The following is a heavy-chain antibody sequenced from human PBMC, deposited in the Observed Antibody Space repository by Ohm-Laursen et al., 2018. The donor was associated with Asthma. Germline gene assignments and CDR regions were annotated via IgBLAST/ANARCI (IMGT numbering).Heavy chain of an antibody. CDR3: AREGVNYYDSSGYLEY. J-gene: IGHJ4*02. Sequence: SLRLSCAASGFTFSDYYMSWIRQAPGKGLEWVSYISSSGSTIYYADSVEGRFTISRDNAKNSLYLQMNSLRAEDTAVYYCAREGVNYYDSSGYLEYWGQGTLVTVSS. CDR2: ISSSGSTI. V-gene: IGHV3-11*01. D-gene: IGHD3-22*01. CDR1: GFTFSDYY.